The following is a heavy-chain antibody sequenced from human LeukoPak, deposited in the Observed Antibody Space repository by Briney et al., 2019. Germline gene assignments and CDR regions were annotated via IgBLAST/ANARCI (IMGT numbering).Heavy chain of an antibody. CDR2: ISGSGGST. J-gene: IGHJ4*02. Sequence: GGSLRLSCAASGFTFSSCAMSWVRQALGKGLEWVSAISGSGGSTYYADSVKGRFTISRDNSKNTLYLQMNILRAEDTAVYYCAKIGYDSSGYYLYYTDYWGQGTLVTVSS. D-gene: IGHD3-22*01. CDR3: AKIGYDSSGYYLYYTDY. V-gene: IGHV3-23*01. CDR1: GFTFSSCA.